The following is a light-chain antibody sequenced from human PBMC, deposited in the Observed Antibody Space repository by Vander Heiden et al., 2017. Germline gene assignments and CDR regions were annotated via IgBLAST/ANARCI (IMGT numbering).Light chain of an antibody. V-gene: IGKV1-39*01. CDR2: AAS. Sequence: DIQMTQSPSSLSASVGDRVTITCRASQSISSYLNWYQQKPGKAPELLIFAASNLQSGVPSRFSGSGSGTDFTLTISSLQPEDFATYYCQQRYSTPTFGQGTKVEIK. J-gene: IGKJ1*01. CDR3: QQRYSTPT. CDR1: QSISSY.